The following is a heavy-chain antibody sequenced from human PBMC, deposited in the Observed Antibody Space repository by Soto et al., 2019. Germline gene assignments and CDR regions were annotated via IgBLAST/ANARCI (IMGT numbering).Heavy chain of an antibody. J-gene: IGHJ4*02. CDR3: ARDTIFGVVYLFDY. Sequence: GGSLRLSCAASGFTFSSYAMHWVRQAPGKGLEWVAVISYDGSNKYYADSVKGRFTISRDNSKNTLYLQMNSLRAEDTAVYYCARDTIFGVVYLFDYWGQGTLVTVSS. V-gene: IGHV3-30-3*01. D-gene: IGHD3-3*01. CDR1: GFTFSSYA. CDR2: ISYDGSNK.